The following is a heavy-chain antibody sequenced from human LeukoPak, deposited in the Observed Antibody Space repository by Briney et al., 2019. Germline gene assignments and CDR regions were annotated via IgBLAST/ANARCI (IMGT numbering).Heavy chain of an antibody. CDR1: GFTFSSYG. CDR3: AKAAGYCSSTSCPGDY. J-gene: IGHJ4*02. Sequence: PGGSLRLSCAASGFTFSSYGMHWVRQAPGKGLEWVAFIRHDGSNKNYADSVKGRFTISRDNSKNTLYLQMNSLRAEDTAVYYCAKAAGYCSSTSCPGDYWGQGTLVTVSS. CDR2: IRHDGSNK. V-gene: IGHV3-30*02. D-gene: IGHD2-2*01.